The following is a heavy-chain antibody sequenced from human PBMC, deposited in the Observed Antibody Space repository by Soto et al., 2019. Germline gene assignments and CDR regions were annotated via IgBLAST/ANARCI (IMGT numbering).Heavy chain of an antibody. CDR2: IYHSGST. CDR3: ANFAGSGSYDPHKVDP. V-gene: IGHV4-38-2*02. D-gene: IGHD3-10*01. Sequence: SETLSLTCTVSGYSISSGYYWGWIRQPPGKGLEWIGSIYHSGSTYYNPSLKSRVTISVDTSKNQFSLKLSSVTAADTAVYYCANFAGSGSYDPHKVDPWGQGTLVTVSS. CDR1: GYSISSGYY. J-gene: IGHJ5*02.